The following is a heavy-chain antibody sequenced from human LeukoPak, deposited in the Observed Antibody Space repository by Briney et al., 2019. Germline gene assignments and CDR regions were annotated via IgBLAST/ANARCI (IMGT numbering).Heavy chain of an antibody. Sequence: ASVKVSCKASGYTFTSYDINWVRQATGQGLEWMGWMNPNSGNTGYAQKFQGRVTMTRSIFISTAYMELSSLRSEDTAVYYCARDPRAPSYSSSWEGIDYWGQGTLVTVSS. CDR3: ARDPRAPSYSSSWEGIDY. CDR2: MNPNSGNT. CDR1: GYTFTSYD. J-gene: IGHJ4*02. D-gene: IGHD6-13*01. V-gene: IGHV1-8*01.